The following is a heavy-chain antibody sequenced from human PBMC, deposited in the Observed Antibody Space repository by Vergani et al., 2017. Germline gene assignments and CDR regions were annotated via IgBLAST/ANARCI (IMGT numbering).Heavy chain of an antibody. CDR1: GYTFTNYY. CDR3: ARPHGENLPPDRRRLGC. J-gene: IGHJ4*02. Sequence: QVLLVQSGAEVKKPGASVRVFCKTSGYTFTNYYIHWVRQAPAKGLEWMGIINPSGGSTTYAQQFQGRLTMTRDTSTSTVYMDLSNLRSEDTAVYYCARPHGENLPPDRRRLGCWGQETLVTVSS. CDR2: INPSGGST. V-gene: IGHV1-46*03. D-gene: IGHD1-14*01.